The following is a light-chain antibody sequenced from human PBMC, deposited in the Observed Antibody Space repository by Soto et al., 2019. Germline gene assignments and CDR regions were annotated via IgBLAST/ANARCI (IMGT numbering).Light chain of an antibody. Sequence: DIQMTQSPSSLSASVGDRVTITCQASQDISNYLNWYQQKPGKAPKLLIYDASNLETGVPSRFSGSGSGTDFTFTISSLQPEDIATYYGQQYDNLRALTFGGGTKVEIK. CDR3: QQYDNLRALT. J-gene: IGKJ4*01. V-gene: IGKV1-33*01. CDR2: DAS. CDR1: QDISNY.